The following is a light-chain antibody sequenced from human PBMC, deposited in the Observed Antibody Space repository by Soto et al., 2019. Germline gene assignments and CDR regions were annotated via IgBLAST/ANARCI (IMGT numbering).Light chain of an antibody. Sequence: QSALTQPPSASGSPGQSVTISCTGTSSDVGRYNLVSWYQQHPGKAPKLLIHEVYKRPSGVPDRFSGSKSGNTASLTVSVLQGEDEADYYCSSFAGSNILFGTGTKVTVL. CDR2: EVY. V-gene: IGLV2-8*01. CDR3: SSFAGSNIL. J-gene: IGLJ1*01. CDR1: SSDVGRYNL.